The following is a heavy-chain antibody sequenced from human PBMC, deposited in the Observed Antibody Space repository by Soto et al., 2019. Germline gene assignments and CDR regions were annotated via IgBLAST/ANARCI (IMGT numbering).Heavy chain of an antibody. CDR1: GGSVSSHY. V-gene: IGHV4-59*02. D-gene: IGHD4-17*01. CDR3: ARDLDYGGNSEASDV. Sequence: PEETLSLTCTVSGGSVSSHYWSWIRQPPGKGLEWIGYIYYTGSTYYNPSLKSRVTMSLDTSRNQLLLQLNSVTAADTAVYYCARDLDYGGNSEASDVWGQGTMVTVSS. J-gene: IGHJ3*01. CDR2: IYYTGST.